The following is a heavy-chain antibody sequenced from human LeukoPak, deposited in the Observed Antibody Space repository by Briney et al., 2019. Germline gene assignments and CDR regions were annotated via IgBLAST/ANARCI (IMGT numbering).Heavy chain of an antibody. D-gene: IGHD5-18*01. V-gene: IGHV4-59*01. Sequence: SETLSLTCTVSGGSLSSYYWSWIRQPPGKGLEWIGYIYYSGSTNYNPSLKSRVTISVDTSKNQFSLKLSSVTAAATAVYYCARDWAGVQLGSFDIWGQGTMVTVSS. CDR2: IYYSGST. J-gene: IGHJ3*02. CDR3: ARDWAGVQLGSFDI. CDR1: GGSLSSYY.